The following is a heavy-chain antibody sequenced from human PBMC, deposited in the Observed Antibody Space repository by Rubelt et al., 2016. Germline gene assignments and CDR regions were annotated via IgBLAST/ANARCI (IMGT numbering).Heavy chain of an antibody. V-gene: IGHV4-34*01. CDR2: INHSGST. J-gene: IGHJ4*02. D-gene: IGHD2-15*01. Sequence: QVQLQQWGAGLLKPSETLSLTCAVYGGSFSGYYWSWIRQPPGKGLEWIGEINHSGSTNYNPSLKSRVTISVDTSKNQFSLKLSSVTAADTAVYYCARVNWGICSGGSCYSGSDEYWGQGTLVTVSS. CDR3: ARVNWGICSGGSCYSGSDEY. CDR1: GGSFSGYY.